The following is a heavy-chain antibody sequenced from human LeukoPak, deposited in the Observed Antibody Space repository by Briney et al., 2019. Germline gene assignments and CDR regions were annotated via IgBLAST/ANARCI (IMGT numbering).Heavy chain of an antibody. CDR3: AKEGYGDVIRAFDI. Sequence: PGGSLRLSCAASGFTFSSYGMHRVRQAPGKGLEWVAFIRYDGSNKYYADSVKGRFTISRDNSKNTLYLQMNSLRAEDTAVYYCAKEGYGDVIRAFDIWGQGTMVTVSS. J-gene: IGHJ3*02. CDR2: IRYDGSNK. D-gene: IGHD4-17*01. V-gene: IGHV3-30*02. CDR1: GFTFSSYG.